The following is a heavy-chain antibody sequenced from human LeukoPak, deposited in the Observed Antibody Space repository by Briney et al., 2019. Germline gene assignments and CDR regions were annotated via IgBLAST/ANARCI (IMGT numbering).Heavy chain of an antibody. V-gene: IGHV3-23*01. CDR3: AKAYQYSNGWYNY. D-gene: IGHD6-19*01. Sequence: GGSLRLSCAASGFTFSSYAMSWVRQAPGKGLEWVSAISGSGGSTYYADSVKGRFTISRDNSKNTLYLQMNSLRADDTAVYYCAKAYQYSNGWYNYWGQGTLVTVSS. CDR1: GFTFSSYA. J-gene: IGHJ4*02. CDR2: ISGSGGST.